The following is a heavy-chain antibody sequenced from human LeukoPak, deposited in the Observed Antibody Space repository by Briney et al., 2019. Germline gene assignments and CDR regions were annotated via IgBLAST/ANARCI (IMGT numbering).Heavy chain of an antibody. J-gene: IGHJ6*03. D-gene: IGHD1-1*01. V-gene: IGHV3-13*01. CDR2: IGTASDT. CDR3: ARGPPRGKYYYMDV. Sequence: GGSLRLSCAASGFTFSSFDMHWVRQPTGQGLEWVSTIGTASDTYYPGSVEGRFTLSRDNAKNSLYLQKNSLTAGDTAVYYCARGPPRGKYYYMDVWGKGTTVTVSS. CDR1: GFTFSSFD.